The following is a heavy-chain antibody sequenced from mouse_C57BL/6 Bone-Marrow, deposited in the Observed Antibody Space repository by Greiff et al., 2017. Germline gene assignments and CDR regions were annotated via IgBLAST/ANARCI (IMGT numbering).Heavy chain of an antibody. CDR1: GFNIKDYY. V-gene: IGHV14-1*01. Sequence: EVQLQQSGAELVRPGASVKLSCTASGFNIKDYYMHWVKQRPEQGLEWIGRIDPEDGDTEYAPKFQGKATMTADTSSNTAYLQLSSLTSEDTAVYYCMGFNYGYWDFDVWGTGTTVTVSS. CDR2: IDPEDGDT. D-gene: IGHD1-1*01. CDR3: MGFNYGYWDFDV. J-gene: IGHJ1*03.